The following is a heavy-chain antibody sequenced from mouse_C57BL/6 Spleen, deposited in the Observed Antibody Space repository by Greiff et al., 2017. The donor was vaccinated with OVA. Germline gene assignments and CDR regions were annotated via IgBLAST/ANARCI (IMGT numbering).Heavy chain of an antibody. V-gene: IGHV2-9*01. CDR1: GFSLTSYG. CDR3: AKQQLGREGFAY. Sequence: VKLMESGPGLVAPSQSLSITCTVSGFSLTSYGVDWVRQPPGKGLEWLGVIWGGGSTNYNSALLSRLSISKDNSNSQVFLKMNSLQADDTAMYYCAKQQLGREGFAYWGQGTLVTGSA. CDR2: IWGGGST. D-gene: IGHD4-1*02. J-gene: IGHJ3*01.